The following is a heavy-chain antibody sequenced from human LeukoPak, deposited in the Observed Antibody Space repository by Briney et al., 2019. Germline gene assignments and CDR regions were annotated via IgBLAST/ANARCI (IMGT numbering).Heavy chain of an antibody. CDR3: ARCDTPMVLSPFYFDY. J-gene: IGHJ4*02. CDR1: GYVFAGYY. D-gene: IGHD5-18*01. CDR2: INPHSGST. V-gene: IGHV1-2*06. Sequence: ASVKVSCKTSGYVFAGYYIHWVRQAPGQGLEWMARINPHSGSTDYAQKFQGRVTLTRDTSISTAYMDLNRLTSDDTAVYFCARCDTPMVLSPFYFDYWGQGTLVTVSS.